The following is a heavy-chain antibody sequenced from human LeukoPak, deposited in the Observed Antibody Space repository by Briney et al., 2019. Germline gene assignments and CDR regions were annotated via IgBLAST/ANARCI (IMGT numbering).Heavy chain of an antibody. J-gene: IGHJ4*02. CDR1: GYTFTSYG. CDR3: AREAREGISY. D-gene: IGHD3-16*01. CDR2: INPSGGST. V-gene: IGHV1-46*01. Sequence: ASVKVSCKASGYTFTSYGISWVRQAPGQGLEWMGIINPSGGSTSYAQKFQGRVTMTRDTSTSTVYMELSSLRSEDTAVYYCAREAREGISYWGQGTLVTVSS.